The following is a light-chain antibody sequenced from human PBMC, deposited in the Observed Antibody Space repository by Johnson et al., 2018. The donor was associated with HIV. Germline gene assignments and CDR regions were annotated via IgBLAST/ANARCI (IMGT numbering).Light chain of an antibody. CDR2: ENN. J-gene: IGLJ1*01. CDR3: GTWDISLSAKC. CDR1: YSNFGNNY. V-gene: IGLV1-51*02. Sequence: QSVLTQPPSVSAAPGQKVTISCSRNYSNFGNNYVSWYQQLPGTAPKLLIYENNKRPSGIPDRFSGSKSGTSATLGITGLQTGDETDYYCGTWDISLSAKCFGTGTKVTVL.